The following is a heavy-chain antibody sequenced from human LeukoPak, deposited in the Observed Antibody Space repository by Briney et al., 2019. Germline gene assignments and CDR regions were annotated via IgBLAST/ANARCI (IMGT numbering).Heavy chain of an antibody. J-gene: IGHJ4*02. CDR3: ASPSNNSRYAFDY. D-gene: IGHD3-22*01. Sequence: GGSLGLSCAASGIAVTTNYMSWVRQAPGKGLEWVSVIYLGGGTHHADSVKGRFTISRDYSMNTLYLEMNSLRVKDTAIYYCASPSNNSRYAFDYWGQGTLVTVSS. V-gene: IGHV3-53*01. CDR2: IYLGGGT. CDR1: GIAVTTNY.